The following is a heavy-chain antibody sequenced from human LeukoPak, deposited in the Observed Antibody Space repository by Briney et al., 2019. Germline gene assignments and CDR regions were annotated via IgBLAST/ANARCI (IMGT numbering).Heavy chain of an antibody. CDR1: GFTISNNW. CDR3: VREYALDL. Sequence: GGSLRLSCVASGFTISNNWMSWVRQAPGKGLEWVANIKKDGSAEYYVDSVKGRFTISRDNAKNSLYLQMNSPRIDDTAVYYCVREYALDLWGQGTMVTVSS. CDR2: IKKDGSAE. V-gene: IGHV3-7*04. J-gene: IGHJ3*01.